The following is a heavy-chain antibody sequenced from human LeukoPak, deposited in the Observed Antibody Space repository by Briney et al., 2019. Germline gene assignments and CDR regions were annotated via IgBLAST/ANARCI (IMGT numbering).Heavy chain of an antibody. J-gene: IGHJ4*02. CDR2: IYTSGST. D-gene: IGHD3-22*01. V-gene: IGHV4-4*09. CDR3: ARLKKAEYYYDSSGYYYLDYFDY. Sequence: SETLSLTCTVSGGSISSYYWSWTRQPPGKGLEWIGYIYTSGSTNYNPSLKSRVTISVDTSKNQFSLKLSSVTAADTAVYYCARLKKAEYYYDSSGYYYLDYFDYWGQGTLVTVSS. CDR1: GGSISSYY.